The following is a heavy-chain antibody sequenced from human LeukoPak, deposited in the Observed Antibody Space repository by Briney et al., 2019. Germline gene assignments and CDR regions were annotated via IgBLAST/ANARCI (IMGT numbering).Heavy chain of an antibody. CDR2: IKPRFSGT. CDR3: ARQFGPTDAFDI. J-gene: IGHJ3*02. Sequence: ASVKVSCKASGITNAGYDVHWVRQAPGQGLEWMGRIKPRFSGTNHAEKFQGRVTMTRDTSMTTAYMELSSLTSDDTAVYYCARQFGPTDAFDIWGQGTMVTVSS. V-gene: IGHV1-2*02. D-gene: IGHD3-16*01. CDR1: GITNAGYD.